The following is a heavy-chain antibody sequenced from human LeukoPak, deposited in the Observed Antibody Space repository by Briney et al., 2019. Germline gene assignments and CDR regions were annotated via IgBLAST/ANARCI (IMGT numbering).Heavy chain of an antibody. CDR1: GGSISSSSYY. D-gene: IGHD3-3*01. V-gene: IGHV4-39*01. Sequence: PSETLSLTCTVSGGSISSSSYYWGWIRQPPGKGLEWIGSIYYSGSTYYNPSLKSRVTISVDTSKNQFSPKLSSVTAAGTAVYYCARALRFLEWSRGGYYFDYWGQGTLVTVSS. CDR2: IYYSGST. CDR3: ARALRFLEWSRGGYYFDY. J-gene: IGHJ4*02.